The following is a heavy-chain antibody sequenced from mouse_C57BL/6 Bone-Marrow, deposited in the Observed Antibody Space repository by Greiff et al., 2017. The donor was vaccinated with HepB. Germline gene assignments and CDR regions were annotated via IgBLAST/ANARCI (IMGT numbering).Heavy chain of an antibody. CDR2: ISSGGSYT. J-gene: IGHJ2*01. CDR3: ARHPGTLYYFDY. D-gene: IGHD4-1*01. V-gene: IGHV5-6*02. CDR1: GFTFSSYG. Sequence: DVMLVESGGDLVKPGGSLKLSCAASGFTFSSYGMSWVRQTPDKRLEWVATISSGGSYTYYPDSVKGRFTISRDNAKNTLYLQMSSLKSEDTAMYYCARHPGTLYYFDYWGQGTTLTVSS.